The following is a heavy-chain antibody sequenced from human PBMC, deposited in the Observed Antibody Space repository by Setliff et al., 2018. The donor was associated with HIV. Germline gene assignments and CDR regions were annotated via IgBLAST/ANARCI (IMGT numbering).Heavy chain of an antibody. CDR3: AKAGWELLSSFQH. J-gene: IGHJ1*01. Sequence: PGGSLRLSCAASGFTFSSYGMHWVRQAPGKGLEWVAVIWYDGSNKYYADSVKGRFTISRDNSKNTLYLQMNSLRAEDTAVYYCAKAGWELLSSFQHWGQGTLVTVSS. V-gene: IGHV3-33*06. D-gene: IGHD1-26*01. CDR2: IWYDGSNK. CDR1: GFTFSSYG.